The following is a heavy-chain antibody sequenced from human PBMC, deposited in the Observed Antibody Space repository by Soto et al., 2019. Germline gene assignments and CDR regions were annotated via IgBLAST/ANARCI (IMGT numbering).Heavy chain of an antibody. D-gene: IGHD1-26*01. CDR1: GFTFSSYV. CDR2: IGSNGGSS. CDR3: VKELLVGPPDDY. Sequence: GGSLRLSCSASGFTFSSYVMHWVRQAPGKGLEYVSAIGSNGGSSYYADSVKGRFAISRDNSKNTLYLQMNSLRSDDTAVYYCVKELLVGPPDDYWGQGTMVTVYS. V-gene: IGHV3-64D*06. J-gene: IGHJ4*02.